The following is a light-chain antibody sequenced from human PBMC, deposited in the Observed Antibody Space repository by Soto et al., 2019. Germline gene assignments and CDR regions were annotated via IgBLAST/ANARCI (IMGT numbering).Light chain of an antibody. Sequence: QSALTQPRSVSGSPGQSVTISCTGSSSDVGGYNYVSWYKQHPGKAPKVMIYDVNKRPSGVPDRFSGSKSGNTASLTMSGLQADDEADYYCCSYAGSYTVIFGGGTKLTVL. CDR2: DVN. CDR3: CSYAGSYTVI. V-gene: IGLV2-11*01. CDR1: SSDVGGYNY. J-gene: IGLJ2*01.